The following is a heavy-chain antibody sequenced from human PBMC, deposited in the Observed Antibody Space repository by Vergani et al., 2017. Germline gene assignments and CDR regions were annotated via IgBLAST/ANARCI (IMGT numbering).Heavy chain of an antibody. CDR2: IYYSGST. CDR1: GGSISSYY. J-gene: IGHJ5*02. CDR3: ARGRNSATHWFDP. Sequence: QVQLQESGPGLVKPSETLSLTCTVSGGSISSYYWSWIRQPPGKGLEWIGYIYYSGSTNYNPSLKSRVTISVDTSKNQFSLKLSSVTAADTAVYYFARGRNSATHWFDPWGQGSLVTVSS. V-gene: IGHV4-59*01. D-gene: IGHD4-23*01.